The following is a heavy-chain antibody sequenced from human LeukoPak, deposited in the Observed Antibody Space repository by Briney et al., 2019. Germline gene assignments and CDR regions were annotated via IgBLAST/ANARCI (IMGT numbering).Heavy chain of an antibody. Sequence: SVKVSCKASGGTFSSYAISWVRQAPGQGLEWMGGIIPIFGTANYAQKFQGRVTITTDESTSTAYMELSSLRSEDTAVYYCARAITIFGAAQKYYFDYWGQGTLVTVSS. CDR2: IIPIFGTA. CDR3: ARAITIFGAAQKYYFDY. J-gene: IGHJ4*02. D-gene: IGHD3-3*01. V-gene: IGHV1-69*05. CDR1: GGTFSSYA.